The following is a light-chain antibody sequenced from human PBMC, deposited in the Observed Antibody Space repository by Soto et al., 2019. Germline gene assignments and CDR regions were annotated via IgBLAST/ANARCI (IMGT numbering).Light chain of an antibody. CDR1: SGHSSYI. J-gene: IGLJ1*01. Sequence: QAVVTQSSSASASLGSSVSLTCTLSSGHSSYIIAWHQQQPGKAPRYLMKLEGSGSYNKGSGVPDRFSGSSSGADRYLTISTRQFEDEADYYCETWDSNTYVFGTGTKVTVL. V-gene: IGLV4-60*02. CDR3: ETWDSNTYV. CDR2: LEGSGSY.